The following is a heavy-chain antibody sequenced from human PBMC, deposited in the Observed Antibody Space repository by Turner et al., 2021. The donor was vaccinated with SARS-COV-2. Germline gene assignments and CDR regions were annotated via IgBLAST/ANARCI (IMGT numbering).Heavy chain of an antibody. V-gene: IGHV3-33*01. CDR1: GFTFITYG. CDR3: ARSTVTTPPDY. Sequence: LSCAASGFTFITYGMHWVRQAPGKGLEWVAVIWYDGSDKYYADSVKGRFTISRDNSKNTLYLQMNNLRAEDTAVYYCARSTVTTPPDYWGHGTLVTVSS. CDR2: IWYDGSDK. D-gene: IGHD4-17*01. J-gene: IGHJ4*01.